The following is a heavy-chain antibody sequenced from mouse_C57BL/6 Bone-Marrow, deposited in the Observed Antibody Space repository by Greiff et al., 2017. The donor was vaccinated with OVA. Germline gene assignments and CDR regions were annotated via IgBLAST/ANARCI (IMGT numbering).Heavy chain of an antibody. D-gene: IGHD2-3*01. J-gene: IGHJ4*01. V-gene: IGHV1-74*01. CDR3: AVGYYFYYYAMDY. CDR1: GDPGTIYG. CDR2: IHPSDSDT. Sequence: VQLQQPGAELVKPGASVKVSGKDSGDPGTIYGMHWVKQRPGQGLEWIGRIHPSDSDTNYNQKFKGKATLTVDKSSSTAYMQLSSLTSEDSAVYYCAVGYYFYYYAMDYWGQGTSVTVSS.